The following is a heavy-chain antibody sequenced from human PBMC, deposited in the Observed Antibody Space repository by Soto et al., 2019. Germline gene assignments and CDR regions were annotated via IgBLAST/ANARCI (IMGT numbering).Heavy chain of an antibody. V-gene: IGHV4-59*01. J-gene: IGHJ5*02. CDR1: GGSISSYY. Sequence: LSLTCTVSGGSISSYYWSWIRQPPGKGLEWIGYIYYSGSTNYNPSLKSRVTISVDTSKNQFSLKLSSVTAADTAVYYCARALAVAGPIGSWFDPWGQGTLVTVSS. CDR3: ARALAVAGPIGSWFDP. CDR2: IYYSGST. D-gene: IGHD6-19*01.